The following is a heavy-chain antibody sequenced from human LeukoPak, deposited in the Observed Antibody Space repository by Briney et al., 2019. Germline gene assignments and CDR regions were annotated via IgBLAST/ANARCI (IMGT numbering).Heavy chain of an antibody. V-gene: IGHV4-34*01. D-gene: IGHD2-8*01. J-gene: IGHJ4*02. CDR2: INHSGST. Sequence: PSETLSLTCAVYGGSFSDYYWSWIRQPPGKGLEWIGEINHSGSTNYNPSLKSRVTISVDTSKKQLSLKLRSVTAADTAVYYCASVPFRDGHLPNYFDYWGQGTLVTVSS. CDR3: ASVPFRDGHLPNYFDY. CDR1: GGSFSDYY.